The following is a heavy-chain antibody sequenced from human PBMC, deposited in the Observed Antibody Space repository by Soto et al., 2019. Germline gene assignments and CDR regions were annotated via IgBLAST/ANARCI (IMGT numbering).Heavy chain of an antibody. CDR3: ARVGTVQLERRGWFDP. V-gene: IGHV4-34*01. CDR1: GGSFSGYY. Sequence: QVQLQQWGAGLLKPSETLSLTCAVYGGSFSGYYWSWIRQPPGKGLEWIGEINHSGSTNYNPSLKRRVTISVHTSKNHYSLKLSSVTAAETAVYYCARVGTVQLERRGWFDPWGQGTLVTVSS. D-gene: IGHD1-1*01. J-gene: IGHJ5*02. CDR2: INHSGST.